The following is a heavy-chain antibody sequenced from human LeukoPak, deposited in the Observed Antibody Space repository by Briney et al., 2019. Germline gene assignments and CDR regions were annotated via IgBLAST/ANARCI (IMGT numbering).Heavy chain of an antibody. CDR2: ISSSSSYI. CDR1: GFTFSSYS. CDR3: EKSPSGIVVVPAATGRDYFDY. D-gene: IGHD2-2*01. J-gene: IGHJ4*02. V-gene: IGHV3-21*04. Sequence: GGSLRLSCAASGFTFSSYSMNWVRQAPGKGLEWVSSISSSSSYIYYADSVKGRFTISRDNAKNSLYLQMNSLRAEDTAVYYCEKSPSGIVVVPAATGRDYFDYWGQGTLVTVSS.